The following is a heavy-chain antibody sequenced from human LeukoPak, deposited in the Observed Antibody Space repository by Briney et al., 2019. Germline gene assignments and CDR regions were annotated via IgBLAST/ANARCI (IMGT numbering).Heavy chain of an antibody. D-gene: IGHD3-16*01. CDR2: IRYDGSTK. V-gene: IGHV3-30*02. CDR3: TKSGGSRFDP. CDR1: GFTFSSYG. Sequence: GGSLRLSCAASGFTFSSYGMHWVRQAPGKGLEWVTFIRYDGSTKYYADSVKGRFTISRDNSKNTLYLQMNSLRAGDTAVYYCTKSGGSRFDPWGQGTLVTVSS. J-gene: IGHJ5*02.